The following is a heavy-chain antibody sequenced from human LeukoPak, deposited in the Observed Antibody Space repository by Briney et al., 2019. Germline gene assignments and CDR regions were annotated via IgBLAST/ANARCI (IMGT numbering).Heavy chain of an antibody. J-gene: IGHJ4*02. D-gene: IGHD1-14*01. Sequence: SETLSLTCAVYGGSFSGYYWSWIRQPPGKGLEWIGEINHSGSTNYNPSIKSRVTISVDTSKNQSSLKLSSVTAADTAVYYCARARNTRYFDYWGQGTLVTVSS. V-gene: IGHV4-34*01. CDR1: GGSFSGYY. CDR3: ARARNTRYFDY. CDR2: INHSGST.